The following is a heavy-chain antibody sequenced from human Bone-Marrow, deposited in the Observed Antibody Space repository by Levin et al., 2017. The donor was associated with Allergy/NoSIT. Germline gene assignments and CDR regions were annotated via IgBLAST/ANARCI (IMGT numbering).Heavy chain of an antibody. CDR2: VYFSGST. CDR3: ARDSPYVDPAMVPDFDL. CDR1: GASISSFY. V-gene: IGHV4-4*07. Sequence: SETLSLTCSVSGASISSFYWSWIRQPAGKELEWIGRVYFSGSTNYNPSLKSRVTMSVDTSNQQFSLRLTSVTAADTAVYYCARDSPYVDPAMVPDFDLWGRGTLVIVSS. D-gene: IGHD5-18*01. J-gene: IGHJ2*01.